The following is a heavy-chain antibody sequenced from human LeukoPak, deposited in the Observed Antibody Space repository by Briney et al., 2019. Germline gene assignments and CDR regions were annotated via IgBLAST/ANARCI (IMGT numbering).Heavy chain of an antibody. CDR2: ISYDGSNK. D-gene: IGHD2-2*01. CDR1: GFTFSSYA. Sequence: GGSLRLSCPASGFTFSSYAIHWVRQAPGKGLEWVAVISYDGSNKYYADSVKGRFTISRDNSKNTLYLQMNSLRVEDTAVYYCARDRGSAILYGMDVWGQGTTVTVSS. CDR3: ARDRGSAILYGMDV. V-gene: IGHV3-30-3*01. J-gene: IGHJ6*02.